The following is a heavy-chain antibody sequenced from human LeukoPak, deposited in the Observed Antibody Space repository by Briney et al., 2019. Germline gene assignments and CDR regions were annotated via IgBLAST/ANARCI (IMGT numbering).Heavy chain of an antibody. CDR3: AIKYCSGGSCYNYYYMDV. J-gene: IGHJ6*03. CDR1: GGTFSSYA. D-gene: IGHD2-15*01. Sequence: SVKVSCKASGGTFSSYAISWVRQAPGQGLEWMGGIIPIFGTANYAQKFQGRVTITTDESTSTAYMELSSLRSEDTAVYYCAIKYCSGGSCYNYYYMDVWGKGTTVTVSS. V-gene: IGHV1-69*05. CDR2: IIPIFGTA.